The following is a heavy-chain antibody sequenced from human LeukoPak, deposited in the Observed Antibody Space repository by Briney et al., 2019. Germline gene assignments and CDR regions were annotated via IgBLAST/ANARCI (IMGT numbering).Heavy chain of an antibody. Sequence: GGSLRLSCAASGVAFSGYSTSWVRQAPGKGLECVAYIKLGVNERYYVDSVKGRFTISRDNTKSSLYLQMNSLRVEDTGLYYCARSGSGYDYWGQGALVTVSS. J-gene: IGHJ4*02. V-gene: IGHV3-7*01. CDR2: IKLGVNER. D-gene: IGHD3-10*01. CDR1: GVAFSGYS. CDR3: ARSGSGYDY.